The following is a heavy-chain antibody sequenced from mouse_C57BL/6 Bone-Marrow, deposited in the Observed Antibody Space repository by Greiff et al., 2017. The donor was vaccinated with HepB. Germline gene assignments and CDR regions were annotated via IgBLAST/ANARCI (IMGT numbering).Heavy chain of an antibody. J-gene: IGHJ4*01. CDR2: IYWDDDK. Sequence: QVQLKESGPGILQSSQTLSLTCSFSGFSLSTSGMGVSWIRQPSGKGLEWLAHIYWDDDKRYNPSLKSRLTISKDTSRNQVFLKITSVDTADTATYYCARRAPNWDLYYAMDYWGQGTSVTVSS. D-gene: IGHD4-1*01. V-gene: IGHV8-12*01. CDR1: GFSLSTSGMG. CDR3: ARRAPNWDLYYAMDY.